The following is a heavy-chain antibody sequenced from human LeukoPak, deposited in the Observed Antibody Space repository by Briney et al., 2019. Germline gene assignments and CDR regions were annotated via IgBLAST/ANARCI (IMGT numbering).Heavy chain of an antibody. CDR2: IRADWGTT. Sequence: PGVSLTLFCAASGYSFRVYGVHGVRQSPGGGGEYVSAIRADWGTTYYADSVKSTFIISRDNAKNTLYLQMGSLRNEDMAVYYCARGRGGPPFDYWGQGTLVIVSS. CDR1: GYSFRVYG. J-gene: IGHJ4*02. CDR3: ARGRGGPPFDY. V-gene: IGHV3-64*02.